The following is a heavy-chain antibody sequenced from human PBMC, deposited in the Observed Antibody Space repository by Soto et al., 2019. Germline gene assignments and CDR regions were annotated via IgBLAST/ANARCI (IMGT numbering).Heavy chain of an antibody. J-gene: IGHJ5*02. D-gene: IGHD1-1*01. CDR2: MNPNSGNT. CDR3: VRMESSGTLNWFDT. Sequence: XAVKVSFKASESTFMNYDSRLVRQATGQGLECMGWMNPNSGNTGYALKFQGRVSMTRNTSIYTVYLELSSLASDDTAVYYCVRMESSGTLNWFDTWGQGTLVTVSS. V-gene: IGHV1-8*01. CDR1: ESTFMNYD.